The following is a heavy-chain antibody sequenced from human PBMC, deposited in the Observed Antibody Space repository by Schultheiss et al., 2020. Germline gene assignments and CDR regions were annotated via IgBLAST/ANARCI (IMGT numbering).Heavy chain of an antibody. D-gene: IGHD3-3*01. CDR3: ARDRDFDFWSGGGGFDY. V-gene: IGHV3-30*03. CDR2: ISYDGSNK. CDR1: GFSFSSYG. Sequence: GGSLRLSCAASGFSFSSYGMHWVRQAPGKGLEWVAVISYDGSNKYYADSVKGRFTISRDNSKNTLYLQMNSLRVEDTAVYYCARDRDFDFWSGGGGFDYWGQGTLVNVSS. J-gene: IGHJ4*02.